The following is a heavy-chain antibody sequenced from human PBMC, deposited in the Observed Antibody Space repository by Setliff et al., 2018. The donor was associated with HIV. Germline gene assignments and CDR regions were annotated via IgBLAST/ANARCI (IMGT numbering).Heavy chain of an antibody. V-gene: IGHV4-38-2*02. CDR3: MRGRSITIFGVAYFDF. D-gene: IGHD3-3*01. Sequence: ETLSLTCTVSGASISTAYYWGWIRQPPGKGLEWIGSVYHSGTTYYNPSLKSRVTISVDMSNNQFSLKVTSVTAADTAVYYCMRGRSITIFGVAYFDFWGQGTQVTVSS. J-gene: IGHJ4*02. CDR1: GASISTAYY. CDR2: VYHSGTT.